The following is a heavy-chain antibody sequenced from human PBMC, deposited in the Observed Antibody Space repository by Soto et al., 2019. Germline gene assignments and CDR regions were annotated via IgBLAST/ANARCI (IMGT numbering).Heavy chain of an antibody. D-gene: IGHD3-22*01. CDR1: GGSISSGGYY. Sequence: QVQLQESGPGLVKPSQTLSLICTVSGGSISSGGYYWSWVRQLPGQGLEWIGYIYNTGTTSYNPSLRSRFTISVDTSKNQFSLDLTSLTAADTAVYYCARDGWNYYDSSGYHEAFDIWGQGTLVIVSS. V-gene: IGHV4-31*03. CDR2: IYNTGTT. CDR3: ARDGWNYYDSSGYHEAFDI. J-gene: IGHJ3*02.